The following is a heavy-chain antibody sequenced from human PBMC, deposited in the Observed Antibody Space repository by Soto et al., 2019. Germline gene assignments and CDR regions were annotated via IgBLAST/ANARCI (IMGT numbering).Heavy chain of an antibody. J-gene: IGHJ4*02. D-gene: IGHD6-19*01. Sequence: DVQLVESGGGLVQPGRSLRLSCAASGFTFDDYAMHWVRQAPGKGLEWVSGISWNSGSIGYADSVKGRFTISRDNAKNSLYLQMNSLRAEDTALYYCAGYSSGWNSVDYWGQGTLVTVSS. CDR1: GFTFDDYA. CDR2: ISWNSGSI. V-gene: IGHV3-9*01. CDR3: AGYSSGWNSVDY.